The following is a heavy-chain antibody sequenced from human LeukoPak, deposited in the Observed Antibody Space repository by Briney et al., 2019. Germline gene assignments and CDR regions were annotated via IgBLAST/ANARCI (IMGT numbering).Heavy chain of an antibody. V-gene: IGHV3-30*18. D-gene: IGHD2-15*01. CDR1: GFTFSSCA. Sequence: GGSLRLSCAASGFTFSSCAMSWVRQAPGKGLEWVAVISYDGSNKYYADSVKGRFTISRDNSKNTLYLQMNSLRAEDTAVYYCAKGLLGYCSGGSCYYLDYWGQGTLVTVSS. CDR2: ISYDGSNK. CDR3: AKGLLGYCSGGSCYYLDY. J-gene: IGHJ4*02.